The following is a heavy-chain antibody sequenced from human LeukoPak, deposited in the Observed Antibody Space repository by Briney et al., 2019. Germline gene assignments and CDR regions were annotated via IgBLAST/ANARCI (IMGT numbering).Heavy chain of an antibody. CDR1: GGSISTYY. CDR2: IYTSGST. Sequence: SETLSLTCTVSGGSISTYYWSWIRQPAGKGLEWIGRIYTSGSTNYNPTLKSRVTMSVDTSKNQFSLKLSSVTAADTAVYFCARGTVPNAFDIWGQGTMVTVS. J-gene: IGHJ3*02. CDR3: ARGTVPNAFDI. V-gene: IGHV4-4*07. D-gene: IGHD1/OR15-1a*01.